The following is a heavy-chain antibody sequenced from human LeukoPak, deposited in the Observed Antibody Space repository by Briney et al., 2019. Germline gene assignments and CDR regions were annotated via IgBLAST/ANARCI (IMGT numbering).Heavy chain of an antibody. J-gene: IGHJ4*02. CDR3: AKNLWETPSIVVAPAPSWGPFDH. V-gene: IGHV3-49*03. D-gene: IGHD2-2*01. CDR2: IRRKAHGGTT. Sequence: PGGSLRLSCTASGFTFGDYAMSWFRQAPGKGLEWVGFIRRKAHGGTTEYAASVKGRFTISRDNSKNTLFLQMSSLRAEDTAIYYCAKNLWETPSIVVAPAPSWGPFDHSGQGTLATVSS. CDR1: GFTFGDYA.